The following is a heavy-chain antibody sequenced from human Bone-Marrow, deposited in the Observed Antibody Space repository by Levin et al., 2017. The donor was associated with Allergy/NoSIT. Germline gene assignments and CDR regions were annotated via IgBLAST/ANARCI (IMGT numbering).Heavy chain of an antibody. CDR3: ARHSRNSGSYQPKAQGGNYFHY. CDR1: GYSFAGYW. D-gene: IGHD1-26*01. J-gene: IGHJ4*02. CDR2: IYPGDSDT. Sequence: PVASVKVSCKGSGYSFAGYWIAWVRQMPGKGLEWMGTIYPGDSDTRYSPSFQGQVTFSADKSINTAYLQWSSLKATDTAMYYCARHSRNSGSYQPKAQGGNYFHYWGQGTLVTVSS. V-gene: IGHV5-51*01.